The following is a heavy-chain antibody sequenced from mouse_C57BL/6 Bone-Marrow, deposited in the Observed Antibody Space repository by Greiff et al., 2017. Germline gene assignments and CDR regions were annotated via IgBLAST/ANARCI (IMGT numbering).Heavy chain of an antibody. D-gene: IGHD1-1*01. CDR3: ARSDYYGSSSYYYAMDY. J-gene: IGHJ4*01. CDR1: GYTFTSYW. CDR2: INPSSGYT. V-gene: IGHV1-7*01. Sequence: QVHVKQSGAELAKPGASVKLSCKASGYTFTSYWMHWVKQRPGQGLEWIGYINPSSGYTKYNQKFKDKATLTADKSSSTAYMQLSSLTYEDSAVXYCARSDYYGSSSYYYAMDYWGQGTSVTVSA.